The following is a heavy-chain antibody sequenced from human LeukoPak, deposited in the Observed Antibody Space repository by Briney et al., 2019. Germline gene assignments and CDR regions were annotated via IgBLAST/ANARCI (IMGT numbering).Heavy chain of an antibody. D-gene: IGHD4-17*01. Sequence: SETLSLTCTVSNGSISIYYWSWVRQPAGKGLEWIGRISASGSTNYNPSLKSRVTMSVDTSKNQFSLKLSSVTAADTAVYYCAREITVTRPFDYWGQGTLVTVSS. CDR1: NGSISIYY. V-gene: IGHV4-4*07. CDR2: ISASGST. CDR3: AREITVTRPFDY. J-gene: IGHJ4*02.